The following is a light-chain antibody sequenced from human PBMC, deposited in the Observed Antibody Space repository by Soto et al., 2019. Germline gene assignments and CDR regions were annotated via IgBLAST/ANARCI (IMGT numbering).Light chain of an antibody. J-gene: IGKJ1*01. CDR1: RDVGSD. CDR2: TAS. CDR3: LQDYGDSWT. Sequence: IQMTQSPSSLSASVGEKIIITCRASRDVGSDVSWYQQKPGQAPKLLIYTASNLYTGVPSRFSGSRSGTEFTLTISSLQPEDFASYYCLQDYGDSWTFGQGTKVDI. V-gene: IGKV1-6*01.